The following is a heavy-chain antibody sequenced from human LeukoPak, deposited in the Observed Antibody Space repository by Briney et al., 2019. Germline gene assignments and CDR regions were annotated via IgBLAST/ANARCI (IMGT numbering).Heavy chain of an antibody. CDR1: GFTYSSYS. CDR3: ARDVMVRGVVDY. V-gene: IGHV3-48*01. Sequence: GGSLRLSCAASGFTYSSYSMNWVRQAPGKGLEWVSYISSSSSSIYYADSVKGRFTISRDNSKNTLNLQMNSLRVEDTAVYYCARDVMVRGVVDYWGQGTLVTVSS. D-gene: IGHD3-10*01. J-gene: IGHJ4*02. CDR2: ISSSSSSI.